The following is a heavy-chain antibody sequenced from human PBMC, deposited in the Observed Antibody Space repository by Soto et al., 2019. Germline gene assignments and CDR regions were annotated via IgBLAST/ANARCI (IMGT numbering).Heavy chain of an antibody. CDR3: ARDQAVSLDYDILTGYYPYYYYGMDV. J-gene: IGHJ6*02. CDR1: GYTFTGYY. Sequence: VASVKVSCKASGYTFTGYYMHWVRQAPGQGLEWMGWINPNSGGTNYAQKFQGWVTMTRDTSISTAYMELSRLRSDDTAVYYCARDQAVSLDYDILTGYYPYYYYGMDVWGQGTTVTVSS. CDR2: INPNSGGT. D-gene: IGHD3-9*01. V-gene: IGHV1-2*04.